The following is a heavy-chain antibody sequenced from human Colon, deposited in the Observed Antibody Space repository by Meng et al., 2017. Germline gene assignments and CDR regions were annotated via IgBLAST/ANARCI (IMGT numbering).Heavy chain of an antibody. CDR1: GDSIGSNDW. CDR2: IYHTGST. D-gene: IGHD6-19*01. Sequence: QVQLQDSGPGLVKPSGTLSLTCAVSGDSIGSNDWWNWVRQPPGKGLEWIGAIYHTGSTNYNPSLKRRVTISVDKSKKEISLKLTSVTAADTAVYYCARDPIPVPGINFDFWGQGTLVTVSS. V-gene: IGHV4-4*02. J-gene: IGHJ4*02. CDR3: ARDPIPVPGINFDF.